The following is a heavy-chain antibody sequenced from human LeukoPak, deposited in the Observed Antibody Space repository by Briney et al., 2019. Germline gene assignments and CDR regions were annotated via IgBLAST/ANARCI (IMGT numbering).Heavy chain of an antibody. V-gene: IGHV5-51*01. CDR2: IYPGDSDT. D-gene: IGHD4-17*01. Sequence: GESLKISCKGSGYSFTSYWIGWVRQMPGKGLEWMGIIYPGDSDTRYSPSFQGQVSISADKTIRTAYLQWSSLKASDTAMYYCARAKDRVTTDSFDYWGQGTLVTVSS. CDR1: GYSFTSYW. J-gene: IGHJ4*02. CDR3: ARAKDRVTTDSFDY.